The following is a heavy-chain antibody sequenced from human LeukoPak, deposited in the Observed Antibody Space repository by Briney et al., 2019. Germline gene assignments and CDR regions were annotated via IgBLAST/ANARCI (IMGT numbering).Heavy chain of an antibody. CDR2: ISANNGDT. CDR1: GYTFISYS. Sequence: GASVKVSCKASGYTFISYSITWLRQAPGHGLEWVGWISANNGDTHYAQKFQDRVTMTTDTSTTKAYMELRSLRSDDTAVYYCARGAGGRYNCGGGYFDYWGQGTLVTVSS. V-gene: IGHV1-18*01. D-gene: IGHD5-24*01. CDR3: ARGAGGRYNCGGGYFDY. J-gene: IGHJ4*02.